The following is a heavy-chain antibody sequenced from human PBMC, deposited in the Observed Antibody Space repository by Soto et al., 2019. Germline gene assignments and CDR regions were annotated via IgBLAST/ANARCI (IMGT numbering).Heavy chain of an antibody. J-gene: IGHJ4*02. CDR1: GFTFSSYS. V-gene: IGHV3-48*01. CDR2: ISSSSSTI. CDR3: ARVNQRWLQYYFDY. Sequence: GGSLRLSCAASGFTFSSYSMNWVRQAPGKGLEWVSYISSSSSTIYYADSVKGRFTISRDNAKNSLYLQMNSLRAEDTAVYYCARVNQRWLQYYFDYWGQGTLVTVPS. D-gene: IGHD4-4*01.